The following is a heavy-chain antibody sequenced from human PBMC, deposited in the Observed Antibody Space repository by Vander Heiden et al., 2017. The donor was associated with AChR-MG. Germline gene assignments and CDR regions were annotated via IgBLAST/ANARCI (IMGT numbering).Heavy chain of an antibody. CDR3: AKDLRSSGWFVDH. Sequence: EVQLLESGGGLVQPGGSLRLSCAASGFTFNIYAMSWVRQAPGKGLGWVSTISSSGGSTFYADSVKGRFTISRDNSKNTLYLQMNSLRPEDTAIYYCAKDLRSSGWFVDHWGQGTLVTVSS. CDR1: GFTFNIYA. CDR2: ISSSGGST. J-gene: IGHJ4*02. V-gene: IGHV3-23*01. D-gene: IGHD6-19*01.